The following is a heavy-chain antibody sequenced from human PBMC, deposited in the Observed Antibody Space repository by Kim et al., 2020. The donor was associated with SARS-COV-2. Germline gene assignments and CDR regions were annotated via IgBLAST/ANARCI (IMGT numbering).Heavy chain of an antibody. CDR2: IGGGGSPI. CDR1: GFTFSGSG. Sequence: GGSLRLSCVASGFTFSGSGMNWVRQAPGKGLEWVSFIGGGGSPIYYADSVRGRFTISRDNAKTSLYLQMNSLRAEDTAVYYCAALSRIWGQGTMVTVSP. J-gene: IGHJ3*02. CDR3: AALSRI. V-gene: IGHV3-48*03.